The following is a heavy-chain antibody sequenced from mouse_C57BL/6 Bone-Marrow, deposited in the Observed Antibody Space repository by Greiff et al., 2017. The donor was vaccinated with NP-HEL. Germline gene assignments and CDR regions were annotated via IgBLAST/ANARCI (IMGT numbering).Heavy chain of an antibody. J-gene: IGHJ4*01. V-gene: IGHV1-81*01. CDR1: GYTFTSYG. CDR3: AKSDYDGSGSLAMDG. D-gene: IGHD1-1*01. Sequence: QVQLQQSGAELARPGASVKLSCKASGYTFTSYGMSWVKQRTGQGLEWIGEIYPRSGNTYYNEKFKGKATLTAAKSSRTAYMELRSLTSEDSAVYFCAKSDYDGSGSLAMDGRGQGTSVTVSS. CDR2: IYPRSGNT.